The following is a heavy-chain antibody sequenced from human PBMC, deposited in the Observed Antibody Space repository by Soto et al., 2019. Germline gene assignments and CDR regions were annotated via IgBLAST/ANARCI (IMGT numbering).Heavy chain of an antibody. CDR1: GGSISSGGYY. V-gene: IGHV4-31*03. D-gene: IGHD3-10*01. CDR3: ARGGFGDNWFDP. J-gene: IGHJ5*02. CDR2: IYCSGST. Sequence: QVQLQESGPGLVKPSQTLSLTCTVSGGSISSGGYYWSWIRQHPGKGLEWIGYIYCSGSTYYNPSLKSRVTISVDTSKNQFSLKLSSVTAADTAVYYCARGGFGDNWFDPWGQGTLVTVSS.